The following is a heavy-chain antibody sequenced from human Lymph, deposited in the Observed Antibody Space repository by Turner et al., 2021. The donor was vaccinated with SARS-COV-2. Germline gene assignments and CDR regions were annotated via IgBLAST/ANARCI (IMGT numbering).Heavy chain of an antibody. CDR3: ARGDCSSTSCPKHYYYYGMDV. CDR1: GYSFTSYW. Sequence: EVQLVQSGAEVKKPGESLRISCKGSGYSFTSYWISWVRQMPGKGLEWMGRIYPSDSYTNYSPSFQGHVTISSDKSISTAYLQWSSLKASDTAMYYCARGDCSSTSCPKHYYYYGMDVWGQGTTVTVSS. CDR2: IYPSDSYT. V-gene: IGHV5-10-1*03. D-gene: IGHD2-2*01. J-gene: IGHJ6*02.